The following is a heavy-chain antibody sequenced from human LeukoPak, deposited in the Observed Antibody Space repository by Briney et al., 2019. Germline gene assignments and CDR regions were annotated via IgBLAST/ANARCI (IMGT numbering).Heavy chain of an antibody. Sequence: GGSPRLSCAASGFTFSSYAMHWVRQAPGKGLEWVAVISYDGSNKYYADSVKGRFTISRDNSKNTLYLQMNSLRAEVTAVYYCARDGTASGKFDYWGQGTLVTVSS. CDR3: ARDGTASGKFDY. V-gene: IGHV3-30*04. J-gene: IGHJ4*02. D-gene: IGHD1-7*01. CDR1: GFTFSSYA. CDR2: ISYDGSNK.